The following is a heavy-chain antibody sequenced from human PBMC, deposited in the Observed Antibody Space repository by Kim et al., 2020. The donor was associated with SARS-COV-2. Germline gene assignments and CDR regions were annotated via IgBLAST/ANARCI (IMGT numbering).Heavy chain of an antibody. CDR2: IHHTGAA. V-gene: IGHV4-39*01. J-gene: IGHJ4*02. Sequence: SETLSLTCTVSGGSIISSSHHWGWIRQAPGKRLEWIACIHHTGAAYYNPSLNSRITMSVTPSENQFSLKFRSVTAADTAVYYCARHEDRATDYWGQGTLVTVSS. CDR3: ARHEDRATDY. D-gene: IGHD3-22*01. CDR1: GGSIISSSHH.